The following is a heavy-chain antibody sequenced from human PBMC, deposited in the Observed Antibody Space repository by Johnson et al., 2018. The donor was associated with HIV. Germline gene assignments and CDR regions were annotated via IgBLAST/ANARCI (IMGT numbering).Heavy chain of an antibody. CDR3: ATRDPTYRPGAFDL. Sequence: QVQLVESGGGLVKPGGSLRLSCAASGFTFSDYYMSWIRQAPGKGLEWVSYISSSGSIIYYADSVKGRFIISRDNAKNSLYLQMNSLRAEDTAVYYCATRDPTYRPGAFDLWGQGTMVTVSS. V-gene: IGHV3-11*04. CDR1: GFTFSDYY. J-gene: IGHJ3*01. D-gene: IGHD1-14*01. CDR2: ISSSGSII.